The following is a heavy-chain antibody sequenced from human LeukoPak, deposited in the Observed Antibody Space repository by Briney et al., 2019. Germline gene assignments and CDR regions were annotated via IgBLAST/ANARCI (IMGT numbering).Heavy chain of an antibody. D-gene: IGHD6-13*01. CDR3: ARVLAAAVPYPWFDP. CDR1: GGSISSYY. CDR2: IYYSGSP. Sequence: SETLSLTCTVSGGSISSYYWSWIRQPPGKGLEWIGYIYYSGSPNYNPSLKSRVTISVDTSKNQFSLKLSSVTAADTAVYYCARVLAAAVPYPWFDPWGQGTLVTVSS. V-gene: IGHV4-59*01. J-gene: IGHJ5*02.